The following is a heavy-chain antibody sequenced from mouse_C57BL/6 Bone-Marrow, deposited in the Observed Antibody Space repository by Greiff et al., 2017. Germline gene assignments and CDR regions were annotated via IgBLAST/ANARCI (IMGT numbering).Heavy chain of an antibody. V-gene: IGHV1-80*01. Sequence: VQLQESGAELVKPGASVKISCKASGYAFSSYWMNWVKQRPGKSLEWIGQIYPGDGDTNYKGKFKGKATLTADKSSSTAYMQLSRLTSDDSAVYFCARGAYWGQGTLVTVSA. CDR1: GYAFSSYW. CDR2: IYPGDGDT. J-gene: IGHJ3*01. CDR3: ARGAY.